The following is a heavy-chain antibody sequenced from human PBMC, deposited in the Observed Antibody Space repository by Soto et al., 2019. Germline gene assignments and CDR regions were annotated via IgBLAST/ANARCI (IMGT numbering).Heavy chain of an antibody. J-gene: IGHJ6*02. D-gene: IGHD3-10*01. CDR3: ARGDRGGSGSPASYYYSGLDV. CDR2: VSAGGDMT. V-gene: IGHV3-23*01. CDR1: GFTFSSYA. Sequence: DVQLLESGGHLVQPGGSLRLSCAASGFTFSSYAMSWVRQAPGKGLEWVSSVSAGGDMTYYSDSVKGRFTISRVNSNNALFLQMNILRIEDTALYYCARGDRGGSGSPASYYYSGLDVWGQGTTVTVS.